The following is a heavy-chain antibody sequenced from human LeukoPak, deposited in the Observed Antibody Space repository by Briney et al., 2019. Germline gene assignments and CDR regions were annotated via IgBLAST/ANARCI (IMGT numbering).Heavy chain of an antibody. CDR2: IYHNGST. J-gene: IGHJ2*01. CDR3: ARDPMYYYDSSGYSGGPYWYFDL. CDR1: GYSISSGYY. V-gene: IGHV4-38-2*02. D-gene: IGHD3-22*01. Sequence: PSETLSLTCAVSGYSISSGYYWGWIRQPPGKGLEWIGSIYHNGSTSHNPSLKSRVSISVDTSKNQFSLKMCSVTAADTVVYYCARDPMYYYDSSGYSGGPYWYFDLWGRGTLVTVSS.